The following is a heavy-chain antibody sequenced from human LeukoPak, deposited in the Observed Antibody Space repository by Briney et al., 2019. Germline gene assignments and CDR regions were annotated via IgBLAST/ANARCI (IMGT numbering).Heavy chain of an antibody. CDR1: GFTFSSYS. CDR2: ISSSSSTI. J-gene: IGHJ4*02. CDR3: ARDSVAVAGWY. V-gene: IGHV3-48*04. D-gene: IGHD6-19*01. Sequence: GGSLRLSCAASGFTFSSYSMNWVRQAPGKGLEWVSYISSSSSTIYYADSVKGRFTISRDNAKNSLYLQMNSLRAEDTAVYYCARDSVAVAGWYWGQGTLVTVSS.